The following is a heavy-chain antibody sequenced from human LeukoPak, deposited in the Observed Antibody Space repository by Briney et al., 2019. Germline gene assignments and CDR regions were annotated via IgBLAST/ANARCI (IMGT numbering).Heavy chain of an antibody. Sequence: SETLSLTCTVSGGSISSGSYYWSWVRQPAGKGLEWIGRIHPSGSTNYNPSLKSRVTISVDTSKNQFSLKLSSVTAADTAVYYCARHHGYSLWYFDYWGQGTLVTVSS. V-gene: IGHV4-61*02. D-gene: IGHD5-24*01. CDR2: IHPSGST. CDR1: GGSISSGSYY. CDR3: ARHHGYSLWYFDY. J-gene: IGHJ4*02.